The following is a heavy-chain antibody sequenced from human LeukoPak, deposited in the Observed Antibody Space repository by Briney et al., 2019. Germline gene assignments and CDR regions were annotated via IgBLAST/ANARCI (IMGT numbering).Heavy chain of an antibody. V-gene: IGHV3-66*01. CDR3: AARDGGDYPYFDY. D-gene: IGHD4-17*01. J-gene: IGHJ4*02. CDR1: GFTVDRKH. Sequence: GGSLRLSCAASGFTVDRKHMTWVRQAPGKGLQWISFIYTGGNTYYSDSVRGRFTVSRDTSKNTLYLQMDSLRDEDTGVYRCAARDGGDYPYFDYWGPGTLVTVSS. CDR2: IYTGGNT.